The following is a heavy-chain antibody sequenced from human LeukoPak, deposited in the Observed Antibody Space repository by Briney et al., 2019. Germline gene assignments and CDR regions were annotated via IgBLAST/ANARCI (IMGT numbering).Heavy chain of an antibody. CDR1: GFTFSSYG. CDR2: IRYDGRNK. J-gene: IGHJ4*02. V-gene: IGHV3-30*02. Sequence: PGGSLRLSCAASGFTFSSYGMHWVRQAPGKGLDWVAFIRYDGRNKYYADSVKGRFTISRDNSKNTLYLQMNSLRAEDTAVYYCARGVRIAVAGYIDYWGQGTLVTVSS. CDR3: ARGVRIAVAGYIDY. D-gene: IGHD6-19*01.